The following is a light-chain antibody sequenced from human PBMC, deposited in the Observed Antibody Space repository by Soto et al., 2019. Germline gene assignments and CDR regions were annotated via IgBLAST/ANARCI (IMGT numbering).Light chain of an antibody. CDR1: QGISSY. J-gene: IGKJ5*01. Sequence: AIQVTQSPSSLSASVGDRVTITCRASQGISSYLAWYQQKPGQAPKLLIYAASTLQSGVPSRFRGSGSGTDFTLTISCLQSADFATYYCQQYYSYPPITFGQGTRLE. V-gene: IGKV1-8*01. CDR2: AAS. CDR3: QQYYSYPPIT.